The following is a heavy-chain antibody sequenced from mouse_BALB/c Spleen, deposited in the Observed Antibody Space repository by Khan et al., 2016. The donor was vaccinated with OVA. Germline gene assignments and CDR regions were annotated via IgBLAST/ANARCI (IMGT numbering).Heavy chain of an antibody. V-gene: IGHV1S136*01. Sequence: VQLQQSGPELVKPGASVKMSCKASGYTFTSYVMHWVKQTPGQGLEWIGYIYPYNADTTYHEKFKGKATLTSDTSSSTAYMEISILTSEESSVYFWARNYRSDVYVDYWGQGTTLTVSS. CDR1: GYTFTSYV. J-gene: IGHJ2*01. CDR3: ARNYRSDVYVDY. D-gene: IGHD2-14*01. CDR2: IYPYNADT.